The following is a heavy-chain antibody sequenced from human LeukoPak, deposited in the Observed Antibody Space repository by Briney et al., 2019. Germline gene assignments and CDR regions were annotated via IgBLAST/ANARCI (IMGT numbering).Heavy chain of an antibody. J-gene: IGHJ3*02. CDR3: TGGFGVVITAFDI. D-gene: IGHD3-3*01. CDR1: GGSFSGYY. V-gene: IGHV4-34*01. CDR2: INHSGST. Sequence: SETLSLTCAVYGGSFSGYYWSWIRQPPGKGLEWIGEINHSGSTNYNPSLKSRVTMSVDTSKNQFSLKLSSVTAADTAVYYCTGGFGVVITAFDIWGQGTMVTVSS.